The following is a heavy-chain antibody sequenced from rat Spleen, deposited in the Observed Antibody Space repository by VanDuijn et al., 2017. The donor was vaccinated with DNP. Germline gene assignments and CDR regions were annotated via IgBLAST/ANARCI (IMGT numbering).Heavy chain of an antibody. CDR3: ARWTRYFDY. Sequence: EVQLQESGPGLVKPSQSLSLTCSVTGYSITSNFRWSWIRKFPGNKMEYIGYISYSGSTNYNPSLESRISITRDTSKNQFFLQLNSVTPEDTATYYCARWTRYFDYWGQGVMVTVSS. CDR2: ISYSGST. D-gene: IGHD1-4*01. CDR1: GYSITSNF. J-gene: IGHJ2*01. V-gene: IGHV3-1*01.